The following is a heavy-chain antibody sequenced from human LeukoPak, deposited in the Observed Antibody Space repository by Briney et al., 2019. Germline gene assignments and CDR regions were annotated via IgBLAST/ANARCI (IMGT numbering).Heavy chain of an antibody. D-gene: IGHD6-19*01. Sequence: PSETLSLTCTVSGGSISSSSYYWGWIRQPPGKGLEWIGSIYYSGSTYYNPSLKSRVTISVDTSKNQFSLKLSSVTAADTAVYYCARHLKGWVAGPEYFQHWGQGTLVTVS. CDR3: ARHLKGWVAGPEYFQH. V-gene: IGHV4-39*01. CDR2: IYYSGST. CDR1: GGSISSSSYY. J-gene: IGHJ1*01.